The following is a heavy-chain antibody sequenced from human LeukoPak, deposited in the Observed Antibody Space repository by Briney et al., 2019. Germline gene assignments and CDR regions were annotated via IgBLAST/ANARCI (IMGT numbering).Heavy chain of an antibody. Sequence: GALRLSCAASGFTFSSYAMSWVRQAPGKGLEWVANIKQDGSEKYYVDSVKGRFTISRDNAKNSLYLQMNSLRAEDTAVYYCARVGRGSGWLNYYYYMDVWGKGTTVTVSS. CDR1: GFTFSSYA. CDR2: IKQDGSEK. CDR3: ARVGRGSGWLNYYYYMDV. J-gene: IGHJ6*03. V-gene: IGHV3-7*01. D-gene: IGHD6-19*01.